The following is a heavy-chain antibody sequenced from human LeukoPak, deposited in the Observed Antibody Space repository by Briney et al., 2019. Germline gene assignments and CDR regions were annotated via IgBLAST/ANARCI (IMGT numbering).Heavy chain of an antibody. CDR3: GRGTQRAYYYDSNGLIGY. Sequence: PSETLSLTCAVYGGSFSGYYWSWIRQPPGKGLEWIGEINHSGSTNYNPSLKSRVTISVDTSKNQFSLKLSSATAADTAVYYCGRGTQRAYYYDSNGLIGYWGQGTLVTVSS. J-gene: IGHJ4*02. D-gene: IGHD3-22*01. CDR2: INHSGST. V-gene: IGHV4-34*01. CDR1: GGSFSGYY.